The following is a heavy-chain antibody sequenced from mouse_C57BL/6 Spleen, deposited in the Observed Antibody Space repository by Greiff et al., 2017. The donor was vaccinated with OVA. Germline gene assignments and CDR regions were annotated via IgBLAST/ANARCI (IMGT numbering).Heavy chain of an antibody. CDR2: IYPGSGST. CDR3: ARENYDYSYFDY. V-gene: IGHV1-55*01. J-gene: IGHJ2*01. CDR1: GYTFTSYW. D-gene: IGHD2-4*01. Sequence: VQLQQPGAELVKPGASVKMSCKASGYTFTSYWITWVKQRPGQGLEWIGDIYPGSGSTNYNEKFKSKATLTVDTSSSTAYMQLSSLTSEDSAVYYCARENYDYSYFDYWGQGTTLTVSS.